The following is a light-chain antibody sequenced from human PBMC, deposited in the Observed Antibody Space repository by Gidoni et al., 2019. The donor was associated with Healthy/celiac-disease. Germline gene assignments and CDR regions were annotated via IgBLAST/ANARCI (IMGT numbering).Light chain of an antibody. CDR1: QSVSTN. CDR2: GAS. Sequence: EIVMTQYPPTLSVSPGVRATPSCRASQSVSTNFAWYQQKPGQAPRLLIYGASTRATGIPARFSGSGSGTEFTLTISSLQSEDFAVYYCQQYNNWPYTFGQGTKLEIK. J-gene: IGKJ2*01. CDR3: QQYNNWPYT. V-gene: IGKV3-15*01.